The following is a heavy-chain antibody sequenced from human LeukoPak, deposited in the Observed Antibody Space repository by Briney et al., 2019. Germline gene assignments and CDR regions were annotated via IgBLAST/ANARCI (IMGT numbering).Heavy chain of an antibody. CDR2: IYYSGST. CDR1: GYSISSSNW. D-gene: IGHD3-10*01. V-gene: IGHV4-28*01. CDR3: ARFYYGSGSPGVFDY. J-gene: IGHJ4*02. Sequence: PSETLSLTCAVSGYSISSSNWWGWIRQPPGKGLEWIGYIYYSGSTYYNPSLKSRVTMSVDTSKIQFSLKLSSVTAGDTAVYYCARFYYGSGSPGVFDYWGQGTLVTVSS.